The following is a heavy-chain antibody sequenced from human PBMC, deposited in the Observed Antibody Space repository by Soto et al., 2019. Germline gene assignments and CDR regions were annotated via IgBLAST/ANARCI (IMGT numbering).Heavy chain of an antibody. J-gene: IGHJ4*02. D-gene: IGHD3-9*01. CDR2: IYYSGST. V-gene: IGHV4-59*01. CDR3: ARGRYFDWSTDY. Sequence: SETLSLTCTVSGGSISSYYWSWIRQPPGKGLEWIGYIYYSGSTNYNPSLKSRFTISVDTSKNQFSLKLSSVTAADTAVYYCARGRYFDWSTDYWGQGTLVTVSS. CDR1: GGSISSYY.